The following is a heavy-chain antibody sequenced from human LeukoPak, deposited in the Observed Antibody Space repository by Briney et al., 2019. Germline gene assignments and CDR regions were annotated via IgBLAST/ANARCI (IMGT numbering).Heavy chain of an antibody. J-gene: IGHJ4*02. V-gene: IGHV3-72*01. CDR1: GFTFSDHY. Sequence: GGSLRLSCAASGFTFSDHYMDWVRQAPGKGLEWVGRTRNKANSYTTEYAASVKGRSTISRDDSKNSLHLQMNSLKTEDTAVYYCAREEGYSYANFDYWGQGTLVTVSS. D-gene: IGHD5-18*01. CDR2: TRNKANSYTT. CDR3: AREEGYSYANFDY.